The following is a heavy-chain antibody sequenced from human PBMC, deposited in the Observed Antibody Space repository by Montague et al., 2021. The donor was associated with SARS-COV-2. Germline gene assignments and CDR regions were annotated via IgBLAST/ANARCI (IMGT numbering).Heavy chain of an antibody. CDR2: INHSGST. Sequence: SETLSFTCAVYGGSFSGYYWSWIRQPPGKGLEWIGEINHSGSTNYNPSLKSRVTLSIDTSKNQFSLNLTSVTAADTAVYYCVREKYYFDDSGSKWGQGTLVTV. CDR1: GGSFSGYY. D-gene: IGHD3-22*01. J-gene: IGHJ4*02. CDR3: VREKYYFDDSGSK. V-gene: IGHV4-34*01.